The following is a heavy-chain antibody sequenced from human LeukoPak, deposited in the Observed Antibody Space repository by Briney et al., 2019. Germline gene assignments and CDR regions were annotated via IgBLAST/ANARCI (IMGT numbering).Heavy chain of an antibody. J-gene: IGHJ4*02. CDR1: GFTFTNSG. V-gene: IGHV3-30*18. CDR2: ISYDGSNK. D-gene: IGHD6-13*01. CDR3: AKVSSSFNFDY. Sequence: GGSLRLSCAASGFTFTNSGMHWVRQAPGKGLEWVAVISYDGSNKCYADSVKGRFTISRDNSKNTLYLQMNSLRAEDTAVYYCAKVSSSFNFDYWGQGTLVTVSS.